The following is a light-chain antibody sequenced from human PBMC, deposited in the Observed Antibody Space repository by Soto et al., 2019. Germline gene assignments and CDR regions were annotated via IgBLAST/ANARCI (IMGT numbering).Light chain of an antibody. CDR3: QQSYSTPPWT. J-gene: IGKJ1*01. CDR1: QSIRSY. V-gene: IGKV1-39*01. Sequence: DIQMTQSPSSLSASFGDRVTITCRASQSIRSYLNWYQQKLGKASKLLIYAASSLQSGVPSRFSGSGPGTDFTPTISSLQPEDFATYYCQQSYSTPPWTFGQGTKVEIK. CDR2: AAS.